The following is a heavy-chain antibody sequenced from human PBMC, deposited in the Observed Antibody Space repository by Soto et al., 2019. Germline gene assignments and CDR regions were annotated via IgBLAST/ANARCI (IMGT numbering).Heavy chain of an antibody. D-gene: IGHD6-13*01. CDR3: ERGALWAAAPLDY. Sequence: QVQLVQSGAEVKKPGASVKVSCKASGYTFTSYYMHWVRQAPGQGLEWMGIINPSGGSTSYAHKFQGRVTMTRDTSTSTVYMELSSLRYEDTAVYYCERGALWAAAPLDYWGQGPLVTVS. J-gene: IGHJ4*02. CDR2: INPSGGST. CDR1: GYTFTSYY. V-gene: IGHV1-46*01.